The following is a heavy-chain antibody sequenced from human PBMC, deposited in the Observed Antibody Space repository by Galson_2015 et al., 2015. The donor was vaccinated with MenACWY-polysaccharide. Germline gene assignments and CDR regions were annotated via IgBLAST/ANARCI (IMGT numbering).Heavy chain of an antibody. CDR1: GYTFSSYD. J-gene: IGHJ5*01. Sequence: SVKVSCKASGYTFSSYDINWVRQTTGQGLEWMGWMNPNSGNTGYAQKFQGRVTMTRNTSISIAYMELSSLRSEDTAGYYCARGGKYDYDSSGYLNWFDSWVQGTLVLVAS. CDR2: MNPNSGNT. D-gene: IGHD3-22*01. CDR3: ARGGKYDYDSSGYLNWFDS. V-gene: IGHV1-8*01.